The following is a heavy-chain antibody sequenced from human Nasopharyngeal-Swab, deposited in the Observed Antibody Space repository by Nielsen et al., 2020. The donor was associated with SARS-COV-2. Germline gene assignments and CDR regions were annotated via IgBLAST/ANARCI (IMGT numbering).Heavy chain of an antibody. D-gene: IGHD6-19*01. CDR2: INHSGST. Sequence: WIRQPPGKGLERIGEINHSGSTNYNPSLKSRVTISVDTSKNQFSLKLSSVTAADTAVYYCARGRSGWYPGYFQHWGQGTLVTVSS. V-gene: IGHV4-34*01. J-gene: IGHJ1*01. CDR3: ARGRSGWYPGYFQH.